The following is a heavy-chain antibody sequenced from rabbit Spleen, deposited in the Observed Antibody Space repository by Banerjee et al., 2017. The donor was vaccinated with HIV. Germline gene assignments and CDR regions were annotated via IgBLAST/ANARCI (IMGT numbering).Heavy chain of an antibody. CDR3: ARDKELDIWGYEFDL. Sequence: QSLEESGGDLVKPGASLTLTCTASGVSFTNNNYMCWVRQAPGKGLEWIACIDTGRSGFTYFASWAKGRFTISKTSSTTVTLQMTSLTAADTATYFCARDKELDIWGYEFDLWGPGTLVTVS. D-gene: IGHD3-1*01. CDR2: IDTGRSGFT. J-gene: IGHJ4*01. V-gene: IGHV1S40*01. CDR1: GVSFTNNNY.